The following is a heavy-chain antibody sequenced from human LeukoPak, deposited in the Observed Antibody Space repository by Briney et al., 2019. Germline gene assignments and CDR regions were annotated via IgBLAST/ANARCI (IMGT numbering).Heavy chain of an antibody. CDR2: IYYSGST. CDR1: GGSISSGTYY. Sequence: ASETLSLTCTVSGGSISSGTYYWSWIRQPPGKGLEWIAYIYYSGSTYSDPSLKSRLTVSVDTSKNQFSLNLNSVTAADTAVYYCASALFVPNSYYFGMDVWGKGATVTVSS. D-gene: IGHD2-8*01. CDR3: ASALFVPNSYYFGMDV. V-gene: IGHV4-30-4*01. J-gene: IGHJ6*04.